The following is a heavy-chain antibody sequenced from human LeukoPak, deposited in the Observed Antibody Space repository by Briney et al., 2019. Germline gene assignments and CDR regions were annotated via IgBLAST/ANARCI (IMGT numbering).Heavy chain of an antibody. Sequence: SETLSLTCTVSGGSISSGSYYWSWIRQPAGKGLEWIGRIYTSGSTNYNPSLKSRVTISVDTSKNQFSLKLSSVTAADTAVYYCARSGDNTYYYDSSGYYPFFYWGQGTLVTVSS. CDR2: IYTSGST. CDR3: ARSGDNTYYYDSSGYYPFFY. J-gene: IGHJ4*02. D-gene: IGHD3-22*01. V-gene: IGHV4-61*02. CDR1: GGSISSGSYY.